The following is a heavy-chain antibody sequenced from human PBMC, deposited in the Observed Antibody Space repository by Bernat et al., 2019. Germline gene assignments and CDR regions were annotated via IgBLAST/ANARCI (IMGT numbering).Heavy chain of an antibody. CDR1: GFTFSSHV. Sequence: QVQLVESGGGVVQPGRSLRLSCAASGFTFSSHVVHWVRQAPGKGLEWVAVMWYDGSNKYYGDPVKGRFTISRDTSTNTLYLEMNSLRVEDTAVYYCARTTETDWFFDLWGRGTLVTVSS. CDR2: MWYDGSNK. CDR3: ARTTETDWFFDL. D-gene: IGHD1-14*01. V-gene: IGHV3-33*01. J-gene: IGHJ2*01.